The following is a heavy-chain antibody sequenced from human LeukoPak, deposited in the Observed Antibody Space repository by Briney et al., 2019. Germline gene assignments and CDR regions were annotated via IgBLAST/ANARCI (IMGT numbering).Heavy chain of an antibody. CDR3: ARSPYYDSSGVFDY. CDR1: GGSISSSSYY. CDR2: IYYSGST. D-gene: IGHD3-22*01. V-gene: IGHV4-39*07. Sequence: SETLSLTCTVSGGSISSSSYYWGWIRQPPGKGLEWIGSIYYSGSTYYNPSLKSRVTISVDKSKNQFSLKLSSVTAADTAVYYCARSPYYDSSGVFDYWGQGTLVTVSS. J-gene: IGHJ4*02.